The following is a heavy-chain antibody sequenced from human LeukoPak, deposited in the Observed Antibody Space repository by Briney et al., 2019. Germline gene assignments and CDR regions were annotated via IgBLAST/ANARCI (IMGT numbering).Heavy chain of an antibody. Sequence: GASVKVSCKASGYTFTSYYMHWVRQAPGQGLEWMGIINPSGGSASYAQKFQGRVAMTRDTSTSTVYMELRSLRSDDTAVYYCARATLQETYCYDSSGSRDAFDIWGQGTMVTVSS. CDR2: INPSGGSA. J-gene: IGHJ3*02. D-gene: IGHD3-22*01. CDR1: GYTFTSYY. V-gene: IGHV1-46*01. CDR3: ARATLQETYCYDSSGSRDAFDI.